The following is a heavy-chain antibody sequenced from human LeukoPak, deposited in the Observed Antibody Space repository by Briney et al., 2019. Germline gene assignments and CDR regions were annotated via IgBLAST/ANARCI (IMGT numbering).Heavy chain of an antibody. J-gene: IGHJ4*02. D-gene: IGHD5-24*01. V-gene: IGHV3-74*01. Sequence: GGSLRLSCAASGFTFSSYWMHWVRQVPGKGLVWVSGVSSDGRTTSYADSVKGRFTISRDNAKNTVYLQMNSLRADDTAVYFCASKLKYGFPFDSWGQGTLVTVSP. CDR2: VSSDGRTT. CDR1: GFTFSSYW. CDR3: ASKLKYGFPFDS.